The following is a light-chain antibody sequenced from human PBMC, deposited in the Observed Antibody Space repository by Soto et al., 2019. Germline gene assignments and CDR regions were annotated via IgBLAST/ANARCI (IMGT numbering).Light chain of an antibody. J-gene: IGKJ3*01. V-gene: IGKV3-15*01. CDR3: LQYDDFPAT. CDR2: RAS. Sequence: EILMTQSPPTLSMSLGERATLSCRPSQSISYNLAWYQQIPGQAPRLLIYRASTRATGIPDRFSGDGSGTEFTLTISILQSEDFAVYYCLQYDDFPATFGPGTTVDI. CDR1: QSISYN.